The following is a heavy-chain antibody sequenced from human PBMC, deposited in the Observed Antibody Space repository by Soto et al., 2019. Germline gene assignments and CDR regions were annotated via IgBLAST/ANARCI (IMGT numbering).Heavy chain of an antibody. Sequence: EVQLVESGGGLVQPGGSLRLSCAASGFTVSSNYMSWVRQAPGKGLEWVSVIYSGGSTYYADSVKGRFTISRDNSKNTLYLQMNSQRAEDTAVYYCARRDYGDYEGAFDIWGQGTMVTVSS. CDR3: ARRDYGDYEGAFDI. D-gene: IGHD4-17*01. CDR1: GFTVSSNY. J-gene: IGHJ3*02. V-gene: IGHV3-66*04. CDR2: IYSGGST.